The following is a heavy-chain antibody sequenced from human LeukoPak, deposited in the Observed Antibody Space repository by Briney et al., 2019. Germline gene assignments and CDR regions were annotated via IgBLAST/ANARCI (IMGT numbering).Heavy chain of an antibody. CDR1: GGSISNYY. D-gene: IGHD2-15*01. J-gene: IGHJ4*02. CDR3: VRLPHAMSPFDY. Sequence: SETLSLTCTVSGGSISNYYWNWIRQPAGRGLEWIGRIYSSGSTNYNSSLKSRVTMSVDTSKNQFSLKLNSVTAADAAVYYCVRLPHAMSPFDYWGQGTLVTVSS. V-gene: IGHV4-4*07. CDR2: IYSSGST.